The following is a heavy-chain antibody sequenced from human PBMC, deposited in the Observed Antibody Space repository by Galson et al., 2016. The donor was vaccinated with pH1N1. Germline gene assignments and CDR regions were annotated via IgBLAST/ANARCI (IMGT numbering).Heavy chain of an antibody. CDR2: IYWGDDK. CDR1: GFSVSRSGMG. J-gene: IGHJ3*01. CDR3: AHREVMITNAFDF. D-gene: IGHD3-16*01. V-gene: IGHV2-5*02. Sequence: PALVKPTQTLTLTCNFSGFSVSRSGMGVGWIRQPPGKALEWLAVIYWGDDKRYNPSLKSRLTITKETSKNQVVLKMTNMDPADTATYYCAHREVMITNAFDFWGQGTMVTVSS.